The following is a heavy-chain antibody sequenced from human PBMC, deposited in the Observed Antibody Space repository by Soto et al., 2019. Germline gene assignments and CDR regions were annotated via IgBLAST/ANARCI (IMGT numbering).Heavy chain of an antibody. V-gene: IGHV4-59*01. D-gene: IGHD6-13*01. CDR2: IYWSGST. Sequence: QVQLQESGPGLVKPSETLSLTCTVSGGSMRRYYRSWIRQPPGKGLEWIGYIYWSGSTNYNPSLKRRVTMSVDTSNNQCSLKLNSVTAADTAVFYCAREGSSSWSGDYGMDVWGQGTTVTVSS. CDR1: GGSMRRYY. CDR3: AREGSSSWSGDYGMDV. J-gene: IGHJ6*02.